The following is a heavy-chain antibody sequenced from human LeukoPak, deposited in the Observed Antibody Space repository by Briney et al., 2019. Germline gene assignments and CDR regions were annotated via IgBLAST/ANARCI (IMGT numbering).Heavy chain of an antibody. Sequence: ASVKVSCKASGGTFSSYTISWVRQAPGQGLEWMGRINPILGIANYAQKFQGRVTITADKSTSTAYMELSSLRSEDTAVYYCARESSRDWFDPWGQGTLVTVSS. CDR2: INPILGIA. J-gene: IGHJ5*02. CDR3: ARESSRDWFDP. CDR1: GGTFSSYT. V-gene: IGHV1-69*04. D-gene: IGHD3-10*01.